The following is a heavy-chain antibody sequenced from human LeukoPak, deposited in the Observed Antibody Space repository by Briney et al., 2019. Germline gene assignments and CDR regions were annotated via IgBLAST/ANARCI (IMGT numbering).Heavy chain of an antibody. CDR2: IYHSGST. CDR1: GYSISSGYY. V-gene: IGHV4-38-2*02. D-gene: IGHD2-2*02. Sequence: KPSETLSLTCTVSGYSISSGYYWGWIRQPPGKGLEWIGSIYHSGSTYYNPSLKSRVTISVDTSKNQFSLKLSSVTAADTAVYYCASMRYCSSTSCYTHFDYWGQGTLVTVSS. J-gene: IGHJ4*02. CDR3: ASMRYCSSTSCYTHFDY.